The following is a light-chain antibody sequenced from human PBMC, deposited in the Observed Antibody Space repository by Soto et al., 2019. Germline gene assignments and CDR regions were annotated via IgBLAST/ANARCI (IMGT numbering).Light chain of an antibody. CDR3: TSYTTTTSVL. CDR2: DVT. V-gene: IGLV2-14*03. Sequence: QSALTQPASVSWSPGQSITISCTGTSSDIGRYDYVSWYQHHPGKVPKLVIYDVTIRPSGVSNRFSGSKSGNTASLTISGLQAEDEAEYYCTSYTTTTSVLFGGGTKLTVL. CDR1: SSDIGRYDY. J-gene: IGLJ3*02.